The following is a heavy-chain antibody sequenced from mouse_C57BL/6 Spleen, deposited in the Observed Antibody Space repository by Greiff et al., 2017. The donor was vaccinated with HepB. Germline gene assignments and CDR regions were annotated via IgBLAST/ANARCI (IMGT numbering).Heavy chain of an antibody. Sequence: EVKLMESEGGLVQPGSSMKLSCTASGFTFSDYYMAWVRQVPEKGLEWVANINYDGSSTYYLDSLKSRFIISRDNAKNILYLQMSSLKSEDTATYYCARAGYDYWYFDVWGTGTTVTVSS. CDR1: GFTFSDYY. V-gene: IGHV5-16*01. CDR2: INYDGSST. CDR3: ARAGYDYWYFDV. J-gene: IGHJ1*03. D-gene: IGHD2-2*01.